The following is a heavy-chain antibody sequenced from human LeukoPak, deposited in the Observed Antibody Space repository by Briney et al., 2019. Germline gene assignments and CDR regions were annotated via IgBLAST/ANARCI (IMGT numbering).Heavy chain of an antibody. J-gene: IGHJ4*02. CDR1: GGSLTSYY. CDR3: ARLGSYFDY. CDR2: IYYSGSV. V-gene: IGHV4-59*08. Sequence: SETLSLTCTISGGSLTSYYWSWIRQPPGKGLQWIGYIYYSGSVNYNPSLKSRVTISVDTSKNQFSLNLSSVTAADTAVYYCARLGSYFDYWGQGTQVTVSS.